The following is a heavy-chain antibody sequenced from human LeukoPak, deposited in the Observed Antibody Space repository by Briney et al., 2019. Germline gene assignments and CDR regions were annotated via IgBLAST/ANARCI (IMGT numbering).Heavy chain of an antibody. Sequence: PGGSLRLSCAASGFTFSSYSMNWVRQAPGKGLEWVSSISSSSSYIYYADSVKGRFTISRDNAKNSLYLQMNSLRAEDTAVYYCARDSNYYGSGSYDPDWFDPWGQGTLVTVSS. CDR2: ISSSSSYI. CDR3: ARDSNYYGSGSYDPDWFDP. V-gene: IGHV3-21*01. CDR1: GFTFSSYS. J-gene: IGHJ5*02. D-gene: IGHD3-10*01.